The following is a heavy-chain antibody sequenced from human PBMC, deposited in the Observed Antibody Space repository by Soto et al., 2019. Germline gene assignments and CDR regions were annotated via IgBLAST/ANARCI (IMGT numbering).Heavy chain of an antibody. V-gene: IGHV3-30*04. CDR1: GFTLRSYA. D-gene: IGHD2-2*01. J-gene: IGHJ6*02. Sequence: QVQLVESGGGVVQPGRSLRLSCAASGFTLRSYAMNWVRQAPGKGLEWVAVISDDGSNTYYADSVKGRFTISRDTSKNTLYLQMNSLTYEDTSVYYCAREDTSKYYSGMDVWGRGTTVTVSS. CDR2: ISDDGSNT. CDR3: AREDTSKYYSGMDV.